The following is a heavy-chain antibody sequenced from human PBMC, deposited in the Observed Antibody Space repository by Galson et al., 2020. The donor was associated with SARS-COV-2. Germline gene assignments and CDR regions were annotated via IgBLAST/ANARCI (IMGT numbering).Heavy chain of an antibody. CDR2: TYYRSKWFY. J-gene: IGHJ4*02. Sequence: SQTLSLTCAISGASVSSNSAGWIWIRQSPSRGLEWLGRTYYRSKWFYDFAASVRSRLTMNADTSKNQFSLHLSAVTPEDTAVYYCAGELVTGGGYWRPDNCGQGTLVTVSS. V-gene: IGHV6-1*01. CDR1: GASVSSNSAG. CDR3: AGELVTGGGYWRPDN. D-gene: IGHD2-21*02.